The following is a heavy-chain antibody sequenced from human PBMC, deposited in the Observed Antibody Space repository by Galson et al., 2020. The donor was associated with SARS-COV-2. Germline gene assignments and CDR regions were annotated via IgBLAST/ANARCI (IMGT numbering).Heavy chain of an antibody. Sequence: GGSLRLSCAASGFTFSSYAMSWVRQAPGKGLEWVSAISGSGGSTYYADSVKGRFTISRDNSKNTLYLQMNSLRAEDTAVYYCAKGGAEFSYADGGMGERPDCSSTSCYAGSSYYHYMDVWGKGTTVTVSS. D-gene: IGHD2-2*01. CDR1: GFTFSSYA. CDR2: ISGSGGST. V-gene: IGHV3-23*01. J-gene: IGHJ6*03. CDR3: AKGGAEFSYADGGMGERPDCSSTSCYAGSSYYHYMDV.